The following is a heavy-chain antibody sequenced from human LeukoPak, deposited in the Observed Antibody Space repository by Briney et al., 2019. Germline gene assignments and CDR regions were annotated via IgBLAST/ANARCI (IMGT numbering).Heavy chain of an antibody. CDR2: ISSSGSTI. Sequence: PGGSLRLSCAASGFTFSSYEMNWVRQAPGKGLEWVSYISSSGSTIYYADSVKGRFTISRDNSKNTLYLQMNSLRAEDTAVYYCAKGDRREYYYDSSGYPPFAFDPWGQGTLVTVSS. J-gene: IGHJ5*02. V-gene: IGHV3-48*03. CDR3: AKGDRREYYYDSSGYPPFAFDP. CDR1: GFTFSSYE. D-gene: IGHD3-22*01.